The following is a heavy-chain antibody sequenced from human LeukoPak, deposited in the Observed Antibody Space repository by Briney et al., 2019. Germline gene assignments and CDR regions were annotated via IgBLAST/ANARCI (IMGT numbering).Heavy chain of an antibody. CDR1: GGSISSYY. CDR3: ASTSYYDSSGYYYYFDY. V-gene: IGHV4-4*07. CDR2: IYTSGST. D-gene: IGHD3-22*01. J-gene: IGHJ4*02. Sequence: SETLSLTCTVSGGSISSYYWSWIRQPAGKGLEWIGRIYTSGSTNYNPSLKSRVTMSVDTSKNQFSLKLSSVTAADTAVYYCASTSYYDSSGYYYYFDYRGQGTLVTVSS.